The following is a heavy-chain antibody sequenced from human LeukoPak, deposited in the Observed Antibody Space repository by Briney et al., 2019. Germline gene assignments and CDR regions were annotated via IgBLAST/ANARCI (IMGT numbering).Heavy chain of an antibody. Sequence: PSETLSLTCTVSGGSISSYYWSGIRQPPGKGLEWIGYIYYSGSTNYNPSLKSRVTISVDTSKNQFSLKLSSVTAADTAVYYCARGWNSAPDYWGQGTLVTVSS. J-gene: IGHJ4*02. CDR1: GGSISSYY. CDR3: ARGWNSAPDY. CDR2: IYYSGST. V-gene: IGHV4-59*01. D-gene: IGHD1-7*01.